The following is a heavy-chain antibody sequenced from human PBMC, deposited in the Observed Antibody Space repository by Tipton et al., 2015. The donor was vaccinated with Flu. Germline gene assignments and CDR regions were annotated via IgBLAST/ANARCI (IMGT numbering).Heavy chain of an antibody. V-gene: IGHV1-2*06. D-gene: IGHD6-19*01. CDR2: TNPNSGGT. Sequence: QLVQSGPEVKKPGASVKVSCKASGYTFTGYYMHWVRQAPGQGLEWMGRTNPNSGGTNYAQKFQGRVTMTRDTSISTAYMELSRLRSDDTAVYYCARWRSSGLNWFDPWGQGTLVTVSS. J-gene: IGHJ5*02. CDR3: ARWRSSGLNWFDP. CDR1: GYTFTGYY.